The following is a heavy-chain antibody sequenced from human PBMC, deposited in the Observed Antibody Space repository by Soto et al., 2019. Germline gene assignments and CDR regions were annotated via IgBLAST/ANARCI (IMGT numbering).Heavy chain of an antibody. CDR3: TREYNYGHNWFDP. CDR2: VYYSGST. J-gene: IGHJ5*02. CDR1: GGSISTYY. Sequence: QVQLQESGPGRVKPSETLSLTCTVSGGSISTYYWTWIRQSPGKGLEWIGYVYYSGSTDYNPSLRSRVTISVDTSKNQFSLELRSVTPPDTAVYYCTREYNYGHNWFDPWGQGTLVTVSS. V-gene: IGHV4-59*01. D-gene: IGHD3-10*01.